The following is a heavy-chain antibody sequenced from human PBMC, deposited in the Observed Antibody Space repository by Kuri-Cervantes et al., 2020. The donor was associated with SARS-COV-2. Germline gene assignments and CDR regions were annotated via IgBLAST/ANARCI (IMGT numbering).Heavy chain of an antibody. D-gene: IGHD3-3*01. CDR1: GYTFTSYG. CDR3: ARVGDFWSGYPNWFDP. V-gene: IGHV1-69*13. J-gene: IGHJ5*02. Sequence: SVKVSCKASGYTFTSYGITWVRQAPGQGLEWMGGIIPIFGTANYAQKFQGRVTITADESTSTAYMELSSLRSEDTAVYYCARVGDFWSGYPNWFDPWGRGTLVTVSS. CDR2: IIPIFGTA.